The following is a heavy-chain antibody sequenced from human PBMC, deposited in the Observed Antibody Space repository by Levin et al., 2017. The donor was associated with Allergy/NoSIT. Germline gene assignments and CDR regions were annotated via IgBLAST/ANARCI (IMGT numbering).Heavy chain of an antibody. CDR1: GYSFTSYW. V-gene: IGHV5-51*01. Sequence: ASVKVSCKGSGYSFTSYWIGWVRQMPGKGLEWMGIIYPGDSDTRYSPSFQGQVTISADKSISTAYLQWSSLKASDTAMYYCARQSPGKGDAFDIWGQGTMVTVSS. J-gene: IGHJ3*02. CDR2: IYPGDSDT. CDR3: ARQSPGKGDAFDI.